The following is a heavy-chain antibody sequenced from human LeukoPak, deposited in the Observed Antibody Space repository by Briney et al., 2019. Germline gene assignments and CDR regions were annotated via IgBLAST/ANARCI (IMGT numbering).Heavy chain of an antibody. J-gene: IGHJ5*02. CDR1: GYTFTSYG. V-gene: IGHV1-18*01. D-gene: IGHD3-10*01. Sequence: ASVKVSCKASGYTFTSYGISWVRQAPGQGHEWMGWISAYNGNANYAQKFQGRVTMTRDTSTSTVYMELSSLRSEDTAVYYCARSEPDSVTMVRGVNFRFDPWGQGTLVTVSS. CDR3: ARSEPDSVTMVRGVNFRFDP. CDR2: ISAYNGNA.